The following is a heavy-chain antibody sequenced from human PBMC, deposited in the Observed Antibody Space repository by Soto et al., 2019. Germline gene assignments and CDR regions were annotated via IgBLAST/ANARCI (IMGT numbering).Heavy chain of an antibody. CDR3: ASRTGRITIFGVVIIGGQQGVYFDY. Sequence: SETLSLTCAVSGGSISSGGYSWSWIRQPPGKGLEWIGYIYHSGSTFYNPSLKSRVTISIDKSKNQFSLKLSSVTAADTAVYYCASRTGRITIFGVVIIGGQQGVYFDYWGQGTLVTVSS. J-gene: IGHJ4*02. D-gene: IGHD3-3*01. CDR2: IYHSGST. CDR1: GGSISSGGYS. V-gene: IGHV4-30-2*01.